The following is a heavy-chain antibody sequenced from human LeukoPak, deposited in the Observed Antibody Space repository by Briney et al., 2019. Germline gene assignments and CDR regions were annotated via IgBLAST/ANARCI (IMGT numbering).Heavy chain of an antibody. V-gene: IGHV1-3*01. CDR3: ARDWAGHTPDPQFDP. Sequence: GASVKVSCKASGYTFTSYAMHWVRQAPGQRLEWMGWINAGNGNTKYSQKFQGRVTITRDTSASTAYMELSSLRSEDTAVYYCARDWAGHTPDPQFDPWGQGTLVTVSS. CDR2: INAGNGNT. J-gene: IGHJ5*02. D-gene: IGHD2-21*01. CDR1: GYTFTSYA.